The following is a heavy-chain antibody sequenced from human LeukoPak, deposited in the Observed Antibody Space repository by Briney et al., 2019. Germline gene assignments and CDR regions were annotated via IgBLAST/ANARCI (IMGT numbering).Heavy chain of an antibody. D-gene: IGHD5-24*01. Sequence: GGSLRLSCAASGFTFSNAWMSWVRQAPGKGLEWVGRIKSKTDGGTTDYAAPVKGRFTISRDDSKNTLYLQMNSLKTEDTAVYYCTTEVDSGEMATITGGYFDYWGQGTLVTVSS. CDR2: IKSKTDGGTT. J-gene: IGHJ4*02. V-gene: IGHV3-15*01. CDR3: TTEVDSGEMATITGGYFDY. CDR1: GFTFSNAW.